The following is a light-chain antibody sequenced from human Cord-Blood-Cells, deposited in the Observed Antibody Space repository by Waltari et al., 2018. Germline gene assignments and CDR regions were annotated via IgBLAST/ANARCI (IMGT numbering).Light chain of an antibody. CDR2: EVS. Sequence: QSALTQPPSPSGSPGQSVTISCTGTRSDVGGYNYVPWYQQHPGKAPKRMIYEVSKRPSGVPDRFSGSKSGNTASLTVSGLQAEDEADYYCSSYAGSNNYVFGTGTKVTVL. V-gene: IGLV2-8*01. CDR1: RSDVGGYNY. CDR3: SSYAGSNNYV. J-gene: IGLJ1*01.